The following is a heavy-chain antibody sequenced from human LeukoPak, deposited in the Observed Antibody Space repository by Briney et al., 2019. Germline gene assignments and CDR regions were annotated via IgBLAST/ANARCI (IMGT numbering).Heavy chain of an antibody. J-gene: IGHJ6*03. V-gene: IGHV4-39*07. D-gene: IGHD6-13*01. Sequence: SETLSLTCTVSGGSISSSSYYWGWIRQPPGKGLEWIGSIYYSRSTYYNPSLKSRVTISVDTSKNQFSLKLSSVTAADTAVYYCARGPSSPVGYYYYYYMDVWGKGTTVTVSS. CDR1: GGSISSSSYY. CDR3: ARGPSSPVGYYYYYYMDV. CDR2: IYYSRST.